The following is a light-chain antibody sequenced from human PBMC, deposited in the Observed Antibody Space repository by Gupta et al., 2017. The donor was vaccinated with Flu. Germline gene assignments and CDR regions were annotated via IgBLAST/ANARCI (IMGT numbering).Light chain of an antibody. V-gene: IGKV3-11*01. Sequence: EIVLTQSPATLSLSPGERATLSCRASQTIRSFLAWYQQKPGQAPRLLIYDASNRATDIPARFIGSGSGTDFTLTINSLEPEDFAVYYCQQRSIWYSFGQGTKLEIK. CDR2: DAS. CDR3: QQRSIWYS. J-gene: IGKJ2*03. CDR1: QTIRSF.